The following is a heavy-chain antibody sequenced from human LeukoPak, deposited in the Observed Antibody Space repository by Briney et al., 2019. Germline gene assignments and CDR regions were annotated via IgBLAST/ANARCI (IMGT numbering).Heavy chain of an antibody. Sequence: PGGSLRLSCTASGFTFGDYAMSWVRQAPGKGLEWVGFIRSKAYGGTTEYAASVKGRFTISRDDSKSIAYLQMNSLKTEDTAVYYCTRTACRTSCYPAYDYWGQGTLVTVSS. J-gene: IGHJ4*02. D-gene: IGHD2-2*01. CDR1: GFTFGDYA. CDR2: IRSKAYGGTT. CDR3: TRTACRTSCYPAYDY. V-gene: IGHV3-49*04.